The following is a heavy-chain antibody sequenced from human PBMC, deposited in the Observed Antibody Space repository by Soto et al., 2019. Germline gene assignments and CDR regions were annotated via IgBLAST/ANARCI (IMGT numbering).Heavy chain of an antibody. D-gene: IGHD6-19*01. CDR3: ARDRGWSLFDY. J-gene: IGHJ4*02. Sequence: GGSLRLSCAASGFTFSSYWMYWVRQAPGKGLVWVSRTNSDGSDTSYADSVKGRFTISRDNAKNTLYLQMNSLRAEDTAVYYCARDRGWSLFDYSGQRTLVTVSS. CDR2: TNSDGSDT. V-gene: IGHV3-74*01. CDR1: GFTFSSYW.